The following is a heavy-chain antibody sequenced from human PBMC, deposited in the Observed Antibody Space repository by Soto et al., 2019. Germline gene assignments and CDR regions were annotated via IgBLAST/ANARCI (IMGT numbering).Heavy chain of an antibody. CDR1: GASMNNYY. CDR2: MYYSGGS. CDR3: VRSGHSSGGVM. J-gene: IGHJ4*02. V-gene: IGHV4-59*01. D-gene: IGHD3-16*01. Sequence: QVQLQEWGPGLVKPSETLSLTCTVSGASMNNYYGSWVRQPPGKGLEWIGYMYYSGGSNSNPSLKGRVTISVDTSKNQISLKLTSVTAADTAVYYCVRSGHSSGGVMWGQGTLVTVSS.